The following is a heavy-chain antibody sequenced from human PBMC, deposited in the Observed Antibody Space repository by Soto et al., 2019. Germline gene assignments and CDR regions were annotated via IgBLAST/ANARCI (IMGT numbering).Heavy chain of an antibody. CDR3: ARTVPAADYRGLGWFDP. Sequence: PSETLSLTCTVSGGSISSYYWSWIRQPPGKGLEGIGYIYYSGSTNYNPSLKSRVTISVDTSKDQFSLKLSSVTAADTAVYYCARTVPAADYRGLGWFDPWGQGTLVTVSS. D-gene: IGHD2-2*01. CDR2: IYYSGST. V-gene: IGHV4-59*01. J-gene: IGHJ5*02. CDR1: GGSISSYY.